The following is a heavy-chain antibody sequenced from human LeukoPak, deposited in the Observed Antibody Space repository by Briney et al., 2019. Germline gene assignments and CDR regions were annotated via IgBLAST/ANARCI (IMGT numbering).Heavy chain of an antibody. CDR2: IVPIFATA. J-gene: IGHJ3*02. CDR3: ATDRHSYSSAWYSAFDI. Sequence: SVKVSCKASGGSFSNYAISWVRQTPGQGLEWMGEIVPIFATAICAQKFQGRVTITADKSTSTAYRELSSLRSEDTAVYYCATDRHSYSSAWYSAFDIWGHGTMVTVSS. D-gene: IGHD6-19*01. CDR1: GGSFSNYA. V-gene: IGHV1-69*06.